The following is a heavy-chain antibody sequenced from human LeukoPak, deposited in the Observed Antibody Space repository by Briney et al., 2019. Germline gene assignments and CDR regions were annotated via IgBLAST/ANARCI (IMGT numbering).Heavy chain of an antibody. Sequence: PGGSLRLSCAASGFTFSSDSMNWVRQAPGKGLEWVSSISSSSSYIYYADSVKGRFTISKDNAKNSLYLQMNRLGATDTYVYYCARDVVRGNWFDPWGQGTLVTVSS. V-gene: IGHV3-21*01. D-gene: IGHD3-10*02. CDR1: GFTFSSDS. CDR3: ARDVVRGNWFDP. J-gene: IGHJ5*02. CDR2: ISSSSSYI.